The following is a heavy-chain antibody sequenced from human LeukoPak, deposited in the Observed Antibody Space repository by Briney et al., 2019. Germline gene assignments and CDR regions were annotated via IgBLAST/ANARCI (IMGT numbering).Heavy chain of an antibody. V-gene: IGHV4-34*01. CDR2: INHSGNT. CDR3: ARGGEGHYYGSASQDY. CDR1: GGSFIDYW. D-gene: IGHD3-10*01. Sequence: KPSETLSLTCAVYGGSFIDYWWSWIRQPPGNGLEWIGEINHSGNTNYNPSLKSRVTISIDTSKNQVSLKLSSVTAADTAVYYCARGGEGHYYGSASQDYWGQGTLVTVSS. J-gene: IGHJ4*02.